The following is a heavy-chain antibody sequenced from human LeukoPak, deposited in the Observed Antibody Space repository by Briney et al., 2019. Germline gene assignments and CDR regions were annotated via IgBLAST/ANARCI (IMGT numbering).Heavy chain of an antibody. CDR2: IYYSGST. Sequence: SETLSLTCTVSGGSISSSSYYWGWIRQPPGKGLEWIGSIYYSGSTYYNPSLKSRVTLSVDTSKNQFSLRLSSVTAADTAVYYCAGTSTMVRGVIRNYWGQGTLVTVSS. J-gene: IGHJ4*02. D-gene: IGHD3-10*01. V-gene: IGHV4-39*01. CDR1: GGSISSSSYY. CDR3: AGTSTMVRGVIRNY.